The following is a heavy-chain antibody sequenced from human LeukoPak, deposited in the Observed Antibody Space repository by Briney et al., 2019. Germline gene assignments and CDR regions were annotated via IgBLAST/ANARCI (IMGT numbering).Heavy chain of an antibody. CDR2: INTNTGNP. Sequence: GASVKVSCKASGYTFTSYAMNWVRQAPGQGLEWMGWINTNTGNPTYAQGFTGRFVFSLDTSVSTAYLQISSLKAEDTAVYYCASQGWVAAAGTTPSFDYWGQGTLVTVSS. V-gene: IGHV7-4-1*02. J-gene: IGHJ4*02. D-gene: IGHD6-13*01. CDR1: GYTFTSYA. CDR3: ASQGWVAAAGTTPSFDY.